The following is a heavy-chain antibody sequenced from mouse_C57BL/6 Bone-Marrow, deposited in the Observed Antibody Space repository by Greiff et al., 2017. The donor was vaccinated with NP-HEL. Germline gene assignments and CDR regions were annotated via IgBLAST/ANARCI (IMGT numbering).Heavy chain of an antibody. CDR1: GYTFTSYG. V-gene: IGHV1-81*01. D-gene: IGHD1-1*01. CDR2: IYPRSGNT. Sequence: VQLQQSGAELARPGASVKLSCKASGYTFTSYGISWVKQRTGQGLEWIGEIYPRSGNTYYNEKFKGKATLTADKSSSTAYKKLRSLTSEDSAVYFCARYYCSSSWFAYWGQGTLVTVSA. J-gene: IGHJ3*01. CDR3: ARYYCSSSWFAY.